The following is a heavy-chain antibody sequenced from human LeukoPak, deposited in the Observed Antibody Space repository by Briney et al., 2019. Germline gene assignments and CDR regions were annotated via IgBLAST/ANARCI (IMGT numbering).Heavy chain of an antibody. CDR3: AKDGVGPGVDGAMV. CDR1: GFTFSNYA. J-gene: IGHJ4*02. D-gene: IGHD5-18*01. V-gene: IGHV3-23*01. Sequence: PGGSLRLSCAASGFTFSNYAMHWVRQAPGKGLEWVSAITSGGSTYYADSVKGRFTISRDNSKNTLYLQMNSLRAEDTAVYYCAKDGVGPGVDGAMVWGQGTLVTVSS. CDR2: ITSGGST.